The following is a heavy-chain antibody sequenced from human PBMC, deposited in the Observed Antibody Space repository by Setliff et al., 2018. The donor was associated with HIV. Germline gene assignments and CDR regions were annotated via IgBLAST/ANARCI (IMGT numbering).Heavy chain of an antibody. CDR3: AITSRGYSLQRGEAFDI. CDR1: GDTFTTYV. CDR2: RSPIFSTT. Sequence: SVKVSCKGSGDTFTTYVVSWVRQAPGRGLEWMGGRSPIFSTTNYAQKFQGRVTITTDESTSRAYMELSSLRSEDTAVYYCAITSRGYSLQRGEAFDIWGQETLVTVSS. V-gene: IGHV1-69*05. J-gene: IGHJ3*02. D-gene: IGHD3-22*01.